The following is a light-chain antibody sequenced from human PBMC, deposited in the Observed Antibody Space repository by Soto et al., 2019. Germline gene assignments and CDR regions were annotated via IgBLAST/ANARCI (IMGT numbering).Light chain of an antibody. CDR1: QSIRTY. V-gene: IGKV1-27*01. CDR2: AAS. J-gene: IGKJ1*01. Sequence: DIQMTQSPSSLSASVGDRVTITCRASQSIRTYLNWFQQRPGKAPKLLIYAASTLQAGVPSRFSGSGSGTDFTLTISSLQPEDVAAYYCQQLNSYPRTFGQGTKVDIK. CDR3: QQLNSYPRT.